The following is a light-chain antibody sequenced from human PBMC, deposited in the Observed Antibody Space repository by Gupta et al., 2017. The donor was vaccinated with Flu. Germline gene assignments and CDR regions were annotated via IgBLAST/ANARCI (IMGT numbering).Light chain of an antibody. CDR3: SSYASSSTSYVI. J-gene: IGLJ2*01. CDR2: EVN. Sequence: TISSTGTSSDFVRYDLFSWYQDHPGKAPNLIIYEVNKRPSGISHRFSGSKSGNTASLTISGLQAEDEADYYCSSYASSSTSYVIFGGGTKLTVL. V-gene: IGLV2-23*02. CDR1: SSDFVRYDL.